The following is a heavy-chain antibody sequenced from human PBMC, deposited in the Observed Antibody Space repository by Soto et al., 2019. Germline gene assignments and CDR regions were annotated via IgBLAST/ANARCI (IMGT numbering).Heavy chain of an antibody. V-gene: IGHV4-4*02. Sequence: SETLSLTCAISGGSISSNNWWTWVRQSPGKGLEWIGEIHHSETTNYNPSLDRRVTISVDTSKNQFSLKLSSVTAADTAVYYCARERPDGARLDPWGQGTLVTVSS. CDR3: ARERPDGARLDP. D-gene: IGHD6-6*01. CDR1: GGSISSNNW. CDR2: IHHSETT. J-gene: IGHJ5*02.